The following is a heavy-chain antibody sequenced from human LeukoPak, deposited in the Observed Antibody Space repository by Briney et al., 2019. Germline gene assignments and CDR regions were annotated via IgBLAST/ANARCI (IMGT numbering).Heavy chain of an antibody. D-gene: IGHD6-13*01. CDR3: ARPIAAAGTNGLDYYYYYYMDV. Sequence: GASVKVSCKASGYTFTSYYMHWVRQAPGQGLEWMGIINPSGGSTSYAQKFQGRVTMNRDTSTSTVYMELSSLRSEDTAVYYCARPIAAAGTNGLDYYYYYYMDVWGKGTTVTVSS. J-gene: IGHJ6*03. CDR1: GYTFTSYY. CDR2: INPSGGST. V-gene: IGHV1-46*01.